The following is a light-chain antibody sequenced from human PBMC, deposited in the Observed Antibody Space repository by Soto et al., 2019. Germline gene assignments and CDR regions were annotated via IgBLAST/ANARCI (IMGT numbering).Light chain of an antibody. CDR3: QQYDKLPRT. Sequence: ACTLSASGGDRVTGHCLDSQNIRSWLAWYQQKPGKAPKLLIYKASSLESGVPSRFSGSGSGTEFTLTISSLQSEDFAVYHCQQYDKLPRTFGQGTRVEIK. CDR1: QNIRSW. V-gene: IGKV1-5*03. CDR2: KAS. J-gene: IGKJ1*01.